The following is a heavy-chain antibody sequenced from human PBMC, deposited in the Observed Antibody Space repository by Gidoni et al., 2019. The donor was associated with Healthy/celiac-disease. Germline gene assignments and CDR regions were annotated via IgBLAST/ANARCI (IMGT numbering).Heavy chain of an antibody. CDR2: ISGSGGST. CDR3: AKEDIVVVVAALWPYFQH. Sequence: EVQLLESGGGLVQPGGSLRLSCAASGFTFSSYAMGWVRQAPGKGLEWVSAISGSGGSTYYADSVKGRFTISRDNSKNTLYLQMNSLRAEDTAVYYCAKEDIVVVVAALWPYFQHWGQGTLVTVSS. CDR1: GFTFSSYA. V-gene: IGHV3-23*01. D-gene: IGHD2-15*01. J-gene: IGHJ1*01.